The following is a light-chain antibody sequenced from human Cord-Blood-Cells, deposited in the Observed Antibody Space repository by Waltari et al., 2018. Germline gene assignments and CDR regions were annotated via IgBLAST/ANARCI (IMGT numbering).Light chain of an antibody. V-gene: IGLV2-23*01. CDR3: CSYAGSSTGV. CDR1: SSDVGSYNL. Sequence: QSALTQPAYVSGSPGQSITISCTGTSSDVGSYNLVSWYQQHPGKAPNLRIYEGSKRPSGVSNRFSCSKSGNTSSRTIPGLQADDEADYYCCSYAGSSTGVFGGGTKLTVL. J-gene: IGLJ3*02. CDR2: EGS.